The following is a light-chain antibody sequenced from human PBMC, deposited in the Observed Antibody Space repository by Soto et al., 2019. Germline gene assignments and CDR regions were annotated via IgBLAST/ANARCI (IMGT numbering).Light chain of an antibody. CDR3: QQYGSSSWT. J-gene: IGKJ1*01. Sequence: EIVLTQSPGTLSLSPGERATLSCRASQSVSSSYLAWYQQQPGQAPRLLIYGASSRATGIPDRFSGSGSGTDFTLTISRLEPEDFAVCYCQQYGSSSWTFGRGTKVDIK. V-gene: IGKV3-20*01. CDR1: QSVSSSY. CDR2: GAS.